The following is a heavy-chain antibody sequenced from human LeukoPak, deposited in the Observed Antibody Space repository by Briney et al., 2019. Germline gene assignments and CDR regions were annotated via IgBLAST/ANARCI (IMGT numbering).Heavy chain of an antibody. J-gene: IGHJ4*02. CDR1: GFTVSSNH. CDR2: IKHDGSEN. D-gene: IGHD2-21*02. Sequence: GGSLRLSCAASGFTVSSNHMSWVRQAPGKGLEWVANIKHDGSENDYVDSVRGRFTISRDNAKKSLYLQMHSLRPEDTAVYYCARDGGDSPLDLRYWGPGTLVTVSS. CDR3: ARDGGDSPLDLRY. V-gene: IGHV3-7*04.